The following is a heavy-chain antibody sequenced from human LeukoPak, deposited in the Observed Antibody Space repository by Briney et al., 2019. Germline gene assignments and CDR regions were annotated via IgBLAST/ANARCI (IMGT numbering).Heavy chain of an antibody. J-gene: IGHJ2*01. CDR2: GFYSGST. V-gene: IGHV4-34*12. CDR3: ASTVTTNWYFDV. D-gene: IGHD4-17*01. CDR1: GGSFSGYY. Sequence: SETLSLTCAVYGGSFSGYYWSWIRQPPGKGLEWIGKGFYSGSTEYNPSLKSRVTISVDTSKKQFSLNLSSVTAADTAIYYCASTVTTNWYFDVWGRGTLATVSS.